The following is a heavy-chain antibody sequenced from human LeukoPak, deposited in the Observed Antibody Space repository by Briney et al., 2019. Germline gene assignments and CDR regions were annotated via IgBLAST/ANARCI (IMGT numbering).Heavy chain of an antibody. CDR2: IRYDGSNK. J-gene: IGHJ6*03. Sequence: GGSLRLSCAASGFTFSSYGMHWVRQAPGKGLEWVAFIRYDGSNKYYADSVKGRFTISRDNSKNTLYLQMNSLRAEDTAVYYCAKDSYYGSGSWPYYYYMDVWGKGTTVTVSS. CDR1: GFTFSSYG. CDR3: AKDSYYGSGSWPYYYYMDV. D-gene: IGHD3-10*01. V-gene: IGHV3-30*02.